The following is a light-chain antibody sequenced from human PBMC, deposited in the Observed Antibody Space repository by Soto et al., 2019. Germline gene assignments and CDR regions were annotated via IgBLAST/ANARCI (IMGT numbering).Light chain of an antibody. CDR1: SSNIGAGYD. Sequence: QSVLTQPPSVSGAPGQRVTISCTGSSSNIGAGYDLHWYQQLPGTAPKLLIYGNSNRPSGVPDRFSGSKSGTSASLAITGLQAEDEAGYYCQSYDSSLSAYVFGTGTKVTVL. CDR3: QSYDSSLSAYV. J-gene: IGLJ1*01. CDR2: GNS. V-gene: IGLV1-40*01.